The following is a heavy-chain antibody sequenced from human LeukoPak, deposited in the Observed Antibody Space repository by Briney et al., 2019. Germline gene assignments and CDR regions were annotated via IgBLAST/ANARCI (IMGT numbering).Heavy chain of an antibody. V-gene: IGHV3-48*01. CDR2: ISSSSSTI. CDR1: GFTFSSYS. D-gene: IGHD3-10*01. J-gene: IGHJ4*02. Sequence: GGSLRLSCAASGFTFSSYSMNWVRQAPGKGLEWVSYISSSSSTIYYADSVKGRFTISRDNAKNSLYLQMNSLRAEDTAVYYCAKDQARSGVRLAYWGQGTLVTVSS. CDR3: AKDQARSGVRLAY.